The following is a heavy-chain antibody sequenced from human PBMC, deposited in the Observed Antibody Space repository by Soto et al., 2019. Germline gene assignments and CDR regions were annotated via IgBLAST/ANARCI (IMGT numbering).Heavy chain of an antibody. Sequence: SETLSLTCTVSGGSISSSSYYWGWIRQPPGKGLEWIGSIYYSGSTYYNPSLKSRVTISVDTSKNQFSLKLSSVTAADTAVYYCAGTPGYSSSWYGYYYYGMDVWGQGTTVTVSS. J-gene: IGHJ6*02. D-gene: IGHD6-13*01. V-gene: IGHV4-39*01. CDR1: GGSISSSSYY. CDR3: AGTPGYSSSWYGYYYYGMDV. CDR2: IYYSGST.